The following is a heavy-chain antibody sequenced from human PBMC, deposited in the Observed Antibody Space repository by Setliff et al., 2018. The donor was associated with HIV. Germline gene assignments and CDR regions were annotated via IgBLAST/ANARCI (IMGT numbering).Heavy chain of an antibody. D-gene: IGHD3-3*01. CDR2: IKQDGSEK. J-gene: IGHJ4*02. V-gene: IGHV3-7*01. CDR1: GFRFSTYW. CDR3: ARVRLYNTALDY. Sequence: GGSLRLSCAASGFRFSTYWMTWVRQAPGKGLEWVANIKQDGSEKYYVDSVKGRFTLSRDNAKNSLYLQMNTLRPEDTAVYYCARVRLYNTALDYWGQGTLVTVSS.